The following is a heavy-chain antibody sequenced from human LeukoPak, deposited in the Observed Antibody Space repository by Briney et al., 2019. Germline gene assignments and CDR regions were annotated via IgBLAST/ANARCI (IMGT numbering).Heavy chain of an antibody. CDR2: SNAGNGNT. CDR3: ARGSGYDFGVIDY. J-gene: IGHJ4*02. D-gene: IGHD5-12*01. Sequence: ASVKVSCKXSGYTFTSYAMHWVRQAPGQRLEWMGWSNAGNGNTKYSQEFQGRVTITRDTSASTAYMELSSLRSEDMAVYYCARGSGYDFGVIDYWGQGTLVTVSS. CDR1: GYTFTSYA. V-gene: IGHV1-3*02.